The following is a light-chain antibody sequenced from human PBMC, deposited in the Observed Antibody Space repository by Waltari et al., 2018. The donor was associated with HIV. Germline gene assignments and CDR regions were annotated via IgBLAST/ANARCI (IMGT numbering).Light chain of an antibody. V-gene: IGLV1-40*01. J-gene: IGLJ1*01. Sequence: QSVLPQPPSVSGAPGQRVTISCTGSSPNIGAGYDVPWYQQLPGTAPKLLIYGNSNRPSGVPDRFSGSKSGTSASLAVTGLQAEDEADYYCQSYDSSLSGYVFGTGTKVTVL. CDR1: SPNIGAGYD. CDR3: QSYDSSLSGYV. CDR2: GNS.